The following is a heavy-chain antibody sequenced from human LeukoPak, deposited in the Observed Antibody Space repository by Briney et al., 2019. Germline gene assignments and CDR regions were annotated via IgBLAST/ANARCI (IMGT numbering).Heavy chain of an antibody. J-gene: IGHJ4*02. CDR2: ISASGSYT. CDR1: GFSFSDEY. V-gene: IGHV3-11*06. D-gene: IGHD3-10*01. Sequence: GGSLRLSCAASGFSFSDEYMSWIRQAPGQGRELISYISASGSYTNYADSVKGRFTISRDNAKNSLYLQMNSLRAEDTAVYYCAKPYYYGSRSYMDYWGQGTLVTVSS. CDR3: AKPYYYGSRSYMDY.